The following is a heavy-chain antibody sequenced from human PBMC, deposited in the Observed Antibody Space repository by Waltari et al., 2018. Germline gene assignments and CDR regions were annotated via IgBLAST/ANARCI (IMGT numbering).Heavy chain of an antibody. CDR2: VHQSGRS. Sequence: QVQLQASGPGLVKPSGTLSLTCTVSGDSISLNFFWSWVRQSPGKGREWIGQVHQSGRSNYNPSLESRVTVSMDTSKNQFSLKMTSVTAADTAIYYCASDRGRGLYLDSWGQGTLVTVSP. V-gene: IGHV4-4*02. CDR1: GDSISLNFF. CDR3: ASDRGRGLYLDS. D-gene: IGHD2-15*01. J-gene: IGHJ4*02.